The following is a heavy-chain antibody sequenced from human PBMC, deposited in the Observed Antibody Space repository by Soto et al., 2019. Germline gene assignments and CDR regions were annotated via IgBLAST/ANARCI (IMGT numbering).Heavy chain of an antibody. Sequence: ASVKVSCKASGYTFTSYDINWVRQATGQGLEWMGWMNPNSGNTGYAQKFQGRVTMTRNTSISTAYMELSSLRSEDTAVYYCARAGDSSSWYDYYGMDVWGQGXTVTVYS. CDR2: MNPNSGNT. CDR1: GYTFTSYD. J-gene: IGHJ6*02. D-gene: IGHD6-13*01. V-gene: IGHV1-8*01. CDR3: ARAGDSSSWYDYYGMDV.